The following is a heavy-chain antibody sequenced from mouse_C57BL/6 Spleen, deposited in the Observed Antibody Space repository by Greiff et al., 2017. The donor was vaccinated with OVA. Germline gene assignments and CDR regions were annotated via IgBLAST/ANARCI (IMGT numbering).Heavy chain of an antibody. V-gene: IGHV1-42*01. CDR1: GYSFTGYY. CDR2: INPSTGGT. Sequence: EVQLQQSGPELVKPGASVKISCKASGYSFTGYYMNWVKQSPEKSLEWIGEINPSTGGTTYNQKFKAKATLTVDKSSSTAYMQLKSMSSEDAAVYYCARRGPYYARDYWGQGTSLTVSS. J-gene: IGHJ4*01. CDR3: ARRGPYYARDY.